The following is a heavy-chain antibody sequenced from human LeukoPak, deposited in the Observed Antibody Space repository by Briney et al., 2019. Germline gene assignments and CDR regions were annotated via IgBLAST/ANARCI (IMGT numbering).Heavy chain of an antibody. CDR2: MNPKSGNT. J-gene: IGHJ4*02. CDR3: ARYSGDYGGNIYFFDY. D-gene: IGHD4-23*01. CDR1: GYTFTRYD. Sequence: ASVKVSCKASGYTFTRYDINWVRQATGQGLEWMGWMNPKSGNTGHAQKFQGRVTITRDTSISTVYMELSSLRSEDTAVYFCARYSGDYGGNIYFFDYWGQGTLVTVSS. V-gene: IGHV1-8*03.